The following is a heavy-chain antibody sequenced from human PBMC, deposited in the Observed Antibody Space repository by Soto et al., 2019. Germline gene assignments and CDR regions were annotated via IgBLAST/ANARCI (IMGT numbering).Heavy chain of an antibody. V-gene: IGHV1-58*01. J-gene: IGHJ6*02. Sequence: SVKVSGKASGFTFTSSAVQWVRQARGQRLEWIGWIVVGSGNTNYAQKFQERVTITRDMSTSTAYMELSSLRSEDTAVYYCAARIPHDPRIAARPDYYYYGMDVWGQGTTVTVSS. CDR1: GFTFTSSA. CDR2: IVVGSGNT. D-gene: IGHD6-6*01. CDR3: AARIPHDPRIAARPDYYYYGMDV.